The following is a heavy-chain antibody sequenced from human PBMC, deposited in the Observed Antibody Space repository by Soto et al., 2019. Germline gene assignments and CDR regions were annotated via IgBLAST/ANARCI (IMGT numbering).Heavy chain of an antibody. J-gene: IGHJ4*02. CDR1: GGSISSYY. V-gene: IGHV4-59*08. CDR2: IYYSGST. CDR3: AWFGEFFDY. D-gene: IGHD3-10*01. Sequence: QVQLQESGPGLVKPSETLSLTCTVSGGSISSYYWSWIRQPPGKGLEWIGYIYYSGSTNYNPSLKSRVTISVDTSKNQFSLKLSSVTAADTAVYYCAWFGEFFDYWGQGTLVTVPS.